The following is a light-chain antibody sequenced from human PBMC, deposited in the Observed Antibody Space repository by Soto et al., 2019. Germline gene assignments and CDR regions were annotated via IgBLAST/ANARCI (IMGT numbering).Light chain of an antibody. CDR2: GAS. J-gene: IGKJ4*01. V-gene: IGKV1D-16*01. Sequence: DIQMTQSPTSLSASVGDRVTITCRASQGISTWLAWHQQKPEKAPKSLIYGASNLQSGVPSRFSGSGSGTDFTLTISSLQPEDSATYYCQQYNSYPLTFGGGTKVDIK. CDR3: QQYNSYPLT. CDR1: QGISTW.